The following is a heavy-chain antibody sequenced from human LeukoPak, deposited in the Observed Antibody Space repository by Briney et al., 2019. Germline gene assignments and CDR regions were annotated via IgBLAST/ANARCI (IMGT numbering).Heavy chain of an antibody. V-gene: IGHV4-34*01. J-gene: IGHJ5*02. CDR3: ATSAWVAGPWLDP. CDR1: GGSFSDYY. Sequence: SETLPLTCAVYGGSFSDYYWSWIRQPPGKGLEWIGEINHSGTTNYNPSLKSRVTMSVDTSNNQFSLKLSSVTAADTAVFYCATSAWVAGPWLDPWGQGTLVTVSS. CDR2: INHSGTT. D-gene: IGHD6-19*01.